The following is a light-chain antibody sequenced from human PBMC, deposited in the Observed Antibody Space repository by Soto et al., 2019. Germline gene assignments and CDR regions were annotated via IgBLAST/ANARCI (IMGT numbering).Light chain of an antibody. CDR2: AAS. J-gene: IGKJ2*01. Sequence: DIQMTQSPSSLSASVGDRVTITCRASQSISIYLNWYRQKPGKAPMLLIYAASSLPSGVPSRFSGSGSGTEFTLTMSGLQPEDFATYYCQQGNSTPYTFGQGTKVDI. V-gene: IGKV1-39*01. CDR1: QSISIY. CDR3: QQGNSTPYT.